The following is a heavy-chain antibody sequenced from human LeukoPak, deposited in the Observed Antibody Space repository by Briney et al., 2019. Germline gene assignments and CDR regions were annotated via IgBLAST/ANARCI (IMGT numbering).Heavy chain of an antibody. CDR3: ARATLKKRMYYYGSGSYYNVLPFDY. V-gene: IGHV3-21*01. Sequence: PGGSLRLSCAASGFTFSSYSMNWVRQAPGKGLEWVSSISSSSSYIYYADSVKGRFIISRDNAKNSLYLQMNSLRAEDTAVYYCARATLKKRMYYYGSGSYYNVLPFDYWGQGTLVTVSS. CDR2: ISSSSSYI. J-gene: IGHJ4*02. CDR1: GFTFSSYS. D-gene: IGHD3-10*01.